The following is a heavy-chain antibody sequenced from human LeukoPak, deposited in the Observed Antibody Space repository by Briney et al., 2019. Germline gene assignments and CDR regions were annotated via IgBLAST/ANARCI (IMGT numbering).Heavy chain of an antibody. V-gene: IGHV3-23*01. CDR2: VRGSDAGT. J-gene: IGHJ4*02. CDR3: AKNRGGSYYSGSDY. CDR1: GFTFSSYA. Sequence: GGSLRLSCAASGFTFSSYAMNWVRQAPGKGLEWVSAVRGSDAGTSYADSVKGRFTISRDNSKNTLYLQMNSLRTEDTAVYYCAKNRGGSYYSGSDYWGQGTLVTVSS. D-gene: IGHD1-26*01.